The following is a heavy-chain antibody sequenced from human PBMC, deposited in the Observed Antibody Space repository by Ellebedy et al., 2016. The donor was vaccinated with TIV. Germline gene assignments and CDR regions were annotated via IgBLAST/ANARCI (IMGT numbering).Heavy chain of an antibody. D-gene: IGHD4-11*01. CDR1: GGSFSGYY. CDR3: AREGVGLQPYYFDY. Sequence: SETLSLXXAVYGGSFSGYYWSWIRQPPGKGLEWIGEINHSGSTNYNPSLKSRVTISVDTSKNQFSPKLSSVTAADTAVYYCAREGVGLQPYYFDYWGQGTLVTVSS. J-gene: IGHJ4*02. V-gene: IGHV4-34*01. CDR2: INHSGST.